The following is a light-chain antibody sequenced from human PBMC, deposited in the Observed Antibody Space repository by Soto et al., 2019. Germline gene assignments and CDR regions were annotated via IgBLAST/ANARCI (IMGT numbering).Light chain of an antibody. J-gene: IGKJ2*01. CDR1: QGISSY. CDR3: QQPYT. V-gene: IGKV1-9*01. CDR2: AAS. Sequence: DIQLTQSPSFLSASVGDRVTITCRASQGISSYLAWYQQKPGKAPKLLIYAASTLQSGVPSRFSGSGSGTEFTLTISSLKPEDFATYYCQQPYTFGQGTKVDIK.